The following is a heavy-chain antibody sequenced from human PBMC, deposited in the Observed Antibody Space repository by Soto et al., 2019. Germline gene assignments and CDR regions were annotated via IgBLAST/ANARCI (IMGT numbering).Heavy chain of an antibody. CDR2: ISSSGSTI. CDR3: ASGYSSSWYSWFDP. Sequence: GSLRLSCAASGFTFSSYEMNWVRQAPGKGLERVSYISSSGSTIYYADSVKGRFTISRDNAKNSLYLQMNSLRAEDTAVYYCASGYSSSWYSWFDPWGQGTLVTVSS. V-gene: IGHV3-48*03. CDR1: GFTFSSYE. D-gene: IGHD6-13*01. J-gene: IGHJ5*02.